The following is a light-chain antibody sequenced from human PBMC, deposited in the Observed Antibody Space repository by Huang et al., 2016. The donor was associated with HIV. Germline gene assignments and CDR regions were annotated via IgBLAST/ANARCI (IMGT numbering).Light chain of an antibody. CDR3: QQSFTTART. CDR1: QTISNH. CDR2: SAS. V-gene: IGKV1-39*01. J-gene: IGKJ1*01. Sequence: DIQMTQSPSSLSASVGDSVTITCRSSQTISNHLSWYQQKPGKAPKLLIYSASSSQSGVPSRFIGTGSGTEIARTISSLQPDDFATYYCQQSFTTARTFGQGTRVEIK.